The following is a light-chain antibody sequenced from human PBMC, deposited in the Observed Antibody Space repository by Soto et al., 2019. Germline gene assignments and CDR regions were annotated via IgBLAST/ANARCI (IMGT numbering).Light chain of an antibody. Sequence: DIQMTQSPSTLSASVGDRVTITCRASQSISSCLAWYQQKPGKAPNLLIYKASSLESGVPSRFSGSGSGTEFTPTISSLQHDDFATSYCQQYNSYALTFGGGTKVEIK. CDR3: QQYNSYALT. J-gene: IGKJ4*01. CDR1: QSISSC. CDR2: KAS. V-gene: IGKV1-5*03.